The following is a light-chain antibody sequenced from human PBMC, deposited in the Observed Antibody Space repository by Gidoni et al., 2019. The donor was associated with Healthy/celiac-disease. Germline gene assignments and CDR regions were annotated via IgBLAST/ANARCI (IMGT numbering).Light chain of an antibody. J-gene: IGKJ1*01. CDR1: PSLLHSNGYNY. V-gene: IGKV2-28*01. CDR2: LGS. CDR3: MQDLQTPGT. Sequence: DIVMTQSPLSLPVTPGEPASISCRASPSLLHSNGYNYLDWYLQKPVQSPQLLIYLGSNRASGVPDRFSGSGSGTDFTLKISRVEAEDVGVYYCMQDLQTPGTFGQGTKVEIK.